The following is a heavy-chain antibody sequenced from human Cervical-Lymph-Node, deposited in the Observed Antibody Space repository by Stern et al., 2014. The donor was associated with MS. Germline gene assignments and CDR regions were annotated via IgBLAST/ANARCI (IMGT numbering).Heavy chain of an antibody. CDR3: ANYGGSSLSDY. CDR2: IYYSGST. V-gene: IGHV4-59*01. J-gene: IGHJ4*02. Sequence: QVQLQESGPGLVKPSETLSLTCTVSGGSISSYYWSWIRQPPGKGLEWIGSIYYSGSTNYNPSLKSRVTISVDTSKNQFSLKLSSVTAADTAVYYCANYGGSSLSDYWGQGTLVTVSS. CDR1: GGSISSYY. D-gene: IGHD4-23*01.